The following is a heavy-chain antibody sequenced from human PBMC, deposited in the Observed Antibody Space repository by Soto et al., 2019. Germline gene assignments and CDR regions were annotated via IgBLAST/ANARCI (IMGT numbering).Heavy chain of an antibody. CDR2: ITGNAGDT. CDR3: AKGQWFDWNGGWFDT. CDR1: RFNFNNYA. D-gene: IGHD1-1*01. V-gene: IGHV3-23*01. Sequence: GGSLRLSCAASRFNFNNYAMPWVRQAPGKGLVWVSGITGNAGDTYYAASVKGRFTISRDNFKKTLYLQINSLRAEDTAVYYCAKGQWFDWNGGWFDTWGPGTLVTVSS. J-gene: IGHJ5*02.